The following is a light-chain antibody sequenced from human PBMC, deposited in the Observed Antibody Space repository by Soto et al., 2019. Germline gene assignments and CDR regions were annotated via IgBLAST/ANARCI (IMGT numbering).Light chain of an antibody. V-gene: IGKV3-20*01. CDR2: GAS. Sequence: ETVLTQSPGTLSLSPGERATLSCRASLSVSSSLAWYQQKPGQAPRLLIYGASSRATGIPDRFSGSGSGTDFTLTISRLEPEDFAVFYCQQYGTSPIPFGQGTRLEIK. CDR1: LSVSSS. CDR3: QQYGTSPIP. J-gene: IGKJ5*01.